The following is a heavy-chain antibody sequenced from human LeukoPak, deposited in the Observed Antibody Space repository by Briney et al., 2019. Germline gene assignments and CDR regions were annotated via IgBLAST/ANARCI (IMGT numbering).Heavy chain of an antibody. CDR2: ISGSGGST. CDR3: AIWILPGADYEGY. J-gene: IGHJ4*02. CDR1: GFTFSSYA. V-gene: IGHV3-23*01. D-gene: IGHD4-17*01. Sequence: GGSLRLSCAASGFTFSSYAMSWVRQAPGKGLEWISAISGSGGSTYYADSVKGRFTISRDNSKNTLYLQMNSLRAEDTAVYYCAIWILPGADYEGYWGQGTLVTVSS.